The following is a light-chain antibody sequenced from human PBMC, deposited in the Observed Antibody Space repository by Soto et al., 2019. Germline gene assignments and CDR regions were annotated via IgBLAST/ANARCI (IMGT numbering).Light chain of an antibody. CDR2: LEGSGSY. V-gene: IGLV4-60*02. Sequence: VLTQSSSASASLGSSVKLTCTLSSGHSSYTIAWHQQLPGKAPRYLMNLEGSGSYNKGSGVPDRFSGSSSGADRYLTISNLQFEDEADYYCETWDSNKWVFGGGTKLTVL. CDR3: ETWDSNKWV. CDR1: SGHSSYT. J-gene: IGLJ3*02.